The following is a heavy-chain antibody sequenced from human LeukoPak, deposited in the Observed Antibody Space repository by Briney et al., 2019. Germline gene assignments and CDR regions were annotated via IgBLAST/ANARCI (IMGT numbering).Heavy chain of an antibody. CDR2: IYYSGST. CDR3: ARAVDSSGYYTYYFDY. D-gene: IGHD3-22*01. V-gene: IGHV4-59*12. J-gene: IGHJ4*02. Sequence: PSETLSLTCTVSGGSISTYYWTWIRQPPGKGLEWIGYIYYSGSTNYNPSLKSRVTISLDTSKNQFSLKLSSVTAADTAVYYCARAVDSSGYYTYYFDYWGQGTLVTVSS. CDR1: GGSISTYY.